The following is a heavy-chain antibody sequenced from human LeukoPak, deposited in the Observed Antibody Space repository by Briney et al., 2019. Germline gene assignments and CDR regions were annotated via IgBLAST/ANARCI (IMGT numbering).Heavy chain of an antibody. CDR2: IYYSGST. Sequence: SETLSLTCTVSGGSISSSSYYWGWIRQPPGKGLEWIGYIYYSGSTNYNPSLKSRVTISVDTSKNQFSLKLSSVTAADTAVYYCARGTSFDYWGQGTLVTVSS. CDR3: ARGTSFDY. D-gene: IGHD1/OR15-1a*01. J-gene: IGHJ4*02. V-gene: IGHV4-61*05. CDR1: GGSISSSSYY.